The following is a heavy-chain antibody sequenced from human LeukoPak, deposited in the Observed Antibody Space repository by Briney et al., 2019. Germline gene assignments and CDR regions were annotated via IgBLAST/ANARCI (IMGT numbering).Heavy chain of an antibody. V-gene: IGHV3-7*01. Sequence: GGSLRLSCAASGFTLSNAWMNWVRQAPGKGLEWVANIKQDGSEKYYVDSVKGRFTISRDNAKNSLYLQMNSLRAEDTAVYYCARENSGTYYGDYWGQGTLVTVSS. J-gene: IGHJ4*02. CDR3: ARENSGTYYGDY. D-gene: IGHD1-26*01. CDR1: GFTLSNAW. CDR2: IKQDGSEK.